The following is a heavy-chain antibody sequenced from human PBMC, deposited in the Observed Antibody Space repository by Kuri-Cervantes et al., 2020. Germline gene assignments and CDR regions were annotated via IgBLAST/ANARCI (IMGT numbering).Heavy chain of an antibody. D-gene: IGHD3-22*01. Sequence: ASVKVSCKASGVTFYTYAISWVRQAPGQGLEWMGGSSAYNGDTNYAQKLQGRVTMTTGTSTSKAYMELRSLRSDDTAVYYCARAYIDYYDSSGYYYDYWGQGTLVTDSS. J-gene: IGHJ4*02. CDR3: ARAYIDYYDSSGYYYDY. CDR2: SSAYNGDT. CDR1: GVTFYTYA. V-gene: IGHV1-18*01.